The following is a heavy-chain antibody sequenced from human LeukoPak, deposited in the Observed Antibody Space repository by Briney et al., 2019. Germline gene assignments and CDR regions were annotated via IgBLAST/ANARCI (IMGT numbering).Heavy chain of an antibody. CDR3: AREVRYYGSGSPRGWFDP. CDR1: GGSFSGYY. D-gene: IGHD3-10*01. J-gene: IGHJ5*02. CDR2: INHSGST. V-gene: IGHV4-34*01. Sequence: SETLSLTCAVYGGSFSGYYWSWIRQPPGKGLEWIGEINHSGSTNYNPSLKSRVTISVDTSKNQFSLKLSSVAAADTAVYYCAREVRYYGSGSPRGWFDPWGQGTLVTVSS.